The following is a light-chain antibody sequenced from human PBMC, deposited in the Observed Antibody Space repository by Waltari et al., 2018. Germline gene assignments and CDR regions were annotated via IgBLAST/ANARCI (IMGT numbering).Light chain of an antibody. CDR1: QNVLYSSNNKNY. J-gene: IGKJ1*01. V-gene: IGKV4-1*01. Sequence: DIVMTQSPDSLAVSLGERATINCKSSQNVLYSSNNKNYLAWYHQKPGQPPKLLLYWASTRDSGVPDRFSGSGYGTDFTLTISSLQAEDVAVYYCQQYYGTPPTFGQGTKVEIK. CDR3: QQYYGTPPT. CDR2: WAS.